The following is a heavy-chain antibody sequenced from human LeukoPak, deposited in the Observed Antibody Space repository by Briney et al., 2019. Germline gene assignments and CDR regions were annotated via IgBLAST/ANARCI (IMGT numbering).Heavy chain of an antibody. J-gene: IGHJ4*02. V-gene: IGHV1-8*01. CDR3: VRGPPNWGFDF. D-gene: IGHD7-27*01. CDR1: GYTFTSYD. CDR2: MSLNSGDT. Sequence: ASVKVSCKASGYTFTSYDINWVRHATGQGLEWMGWMSLNSGDTGYAQKFQGRVTMTRDTSISTAFMELTSLKSEDTAVYYCVRGPPNWGFDFWGQGALVTVSS.